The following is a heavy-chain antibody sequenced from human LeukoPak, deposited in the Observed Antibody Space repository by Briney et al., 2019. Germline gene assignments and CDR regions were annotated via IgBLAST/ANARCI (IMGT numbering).Heavy chain of an antibody. D-gene: IGHD3-10*01. Sequence: GSSVKVSCKASGGTFSSYAISWVRQAPGQGLEWMGRIIPILGIANYAQKFQGRVTITADKSTSTAYMELSSPRSEDTAVYYCAREPYGSWSYYNWFDPWGQETLVTVSS. CDR3: AREPYGSWSYYNWFDP. CDR2: IIPILGIA. V-gene: IGHV1-69*04. CDR1: GGTFSSYA. J-gene: IGHJ5*02.